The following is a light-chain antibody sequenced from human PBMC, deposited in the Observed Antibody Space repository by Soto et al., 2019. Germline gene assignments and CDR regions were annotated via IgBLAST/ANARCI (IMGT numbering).Light chain of an antibody. Sequence: QSVLTQPASVSGSPGQSITISCTGTSSDVGSYNLVSWYQQHPGKAPKLMIYEVSKRPSGVSNRFSGSKSGNTASLTISGLQAEDEADYYCCSYAGSSPAYVFGTGTKVT. J-gene: IGLJ1*01. CDR1: SSDVGSYNL. CDR2: EVS. CDR3: CSYAGSSPAYV. V-gene: IGLV2-23*02.